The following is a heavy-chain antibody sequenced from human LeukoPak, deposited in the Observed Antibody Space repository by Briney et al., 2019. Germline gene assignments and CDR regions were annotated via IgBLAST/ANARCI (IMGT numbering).Heavy chain of an antibody. J-gene: IGHJ4*02. V-gene: IGHV1-18*01. CDR1: GYTFTSYG. CDR2: ISGYNGNT. CDR3: ARSGRGTYYYFDL. D-gene: IGHD5-12*01. Sequence: ASVKVSCKASGYTFTSYGISWVRQAPGRGLEWMGWISGYNGNTNYAQKFLGRVSMTADTSTSTAYMELRSLTSDDTAVYYCARSGRGTYYYFDLWGQGTLVTVSS.